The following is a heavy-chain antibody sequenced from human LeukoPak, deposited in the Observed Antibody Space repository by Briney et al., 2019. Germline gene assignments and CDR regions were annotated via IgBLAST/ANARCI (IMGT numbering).Heavy chain of an antibody. V-gene: IGHV1-69*01. CDR1: GGTFSSYA. CDR3: ARDLQWELLHWFDP. Sequence: SVRVSCKASGGTFSSYAISWVRQAPGLGLEWMGGIIPIFGTANYAQKFQGRVTITADESTSTAYMELSSLRSEDTAVYYCARDLQWELLHWFDPWGQGTLVTVSS. J-gene: IGHJ5*02. CDR2: IIPIFGTA. D-gene: IGHD1-26*01.